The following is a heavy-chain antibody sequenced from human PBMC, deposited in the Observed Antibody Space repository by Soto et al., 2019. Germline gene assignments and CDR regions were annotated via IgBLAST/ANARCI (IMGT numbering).Heavy chain of an antibody. Sequence: GSLRLSCAASGFTFSSYWISSVRQAPGKGLEWVANIKKDGSERYYVDSVKGRFTISRDNGKNSLFLQMNTLRAEDTAEYYCAREGQLGYWGQGTLVTVSS. CDR3: AREGQLGY. V-gene: IGHV3-7*03. CDR1: GFTFSSYW. J-gene: IGHJ4*02. CDR2: IKKDGSER. D-gene: IGHD6-6*01.